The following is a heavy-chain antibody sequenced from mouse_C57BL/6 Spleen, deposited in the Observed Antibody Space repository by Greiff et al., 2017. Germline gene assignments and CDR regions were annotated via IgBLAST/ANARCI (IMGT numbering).Heavy chain of an antibody. J-gene: IGHJ4*01. Sequence: EVQRVESEGGLVQPGSSMKLSCTASGFTFSDYYMAWVRQVPEKGLEWVANINYDGSSTYYLDSLKSRFIISRDNAKNILYLQMSSLKSEDTATYYCARGDFLYAMDYWGQGTSVTVSS. V-gene: IGHV5-16*01. CDR1: GFTFSDYY. CDR2: INYDGSST. CDR3: ARGDFLYAMDY.